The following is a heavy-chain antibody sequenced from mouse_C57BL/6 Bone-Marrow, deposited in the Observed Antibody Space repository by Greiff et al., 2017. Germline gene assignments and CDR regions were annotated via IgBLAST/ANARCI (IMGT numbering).Heavy chain of an antibody. CDR3: AYYYGSSDY. Sequence: QVQLQQPGAELVRPGTSVKLSCKASGYTFTSYWMHWVKQRPGQGLEWIGVIDPSDSYTNYNQKFKGKATLTVDTSSSTAYMQRSSLTSEDSAVYYCAYYYGSSDYWGQGTTRTVSS. CDR2: IDPSDSYT. D-gene: IGHD1-1*01. J-gene: IGHJ2*01. CDR1: GYTFTSYW. V-gene: IGHV1-59*01.